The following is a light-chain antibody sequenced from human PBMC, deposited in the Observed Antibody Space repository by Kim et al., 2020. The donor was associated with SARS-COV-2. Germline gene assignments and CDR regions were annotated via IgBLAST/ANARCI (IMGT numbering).Light chain of an antibody. V-gene: IGKV3-15*01. Sequence: PGERATLSCRASQSVSSNLAWYQQKPGQAPRLLIYGASTRATGIPARFSGSGSGTEFTLTISSLQSEDFVVYYCQHSNNWPPGRTFGQGTKVDIK. CDR3: QHSNNWPPGRT. CDR1: QSVSSN. J-gene: IGKJ1*01. CDR2: GAS.